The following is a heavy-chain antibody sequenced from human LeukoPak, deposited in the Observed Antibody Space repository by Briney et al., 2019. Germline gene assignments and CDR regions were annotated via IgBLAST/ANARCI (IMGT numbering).Heavy chain of an antibody. V-gene: IGHV4-39*01. CDR1: GGSISSSSYY. CDR2: IYYSGST. CDR3: ARQARDLAAAGSADY. J-gene: IGHJ4*02. Sequence: SETLSLTCTVSGGSISSSSYYWGWIRQPPGKGLERIGSIYYSGSTYYNPSLKSRVTISVDTSKNQFSLKLSSVTAADTAVYYCARQARDLAAAGSADYWGQGTLVTVSS. D-gene: IGHD6-13*01.